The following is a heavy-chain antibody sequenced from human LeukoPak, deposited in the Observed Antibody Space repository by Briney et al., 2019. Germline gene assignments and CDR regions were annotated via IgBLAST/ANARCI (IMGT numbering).Heavy chain of an antibody. CDR2: ITGSGSTT. V-gene: IGHV3-23*01. D-gene: IGHD6-19*01. Sequence: PGGSLRLSCAASGFTFSNYAMNWVRQAPGKGLERVAVITGSGSTTYYADSVKGRFTISRDNSKNTVFLQMNSLRAEDTAVYYCATAGGSSGSYPLIYWGQGSWSPSPQ. CDR3: ATAGGSSGSYPLIY. CDR1: GFTFSNYA. J-gene: IGHJ4*02.